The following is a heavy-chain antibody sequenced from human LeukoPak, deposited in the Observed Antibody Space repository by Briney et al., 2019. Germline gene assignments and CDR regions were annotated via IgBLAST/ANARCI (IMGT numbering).Heavy chain of an antibody. Sequence: ASVKVSCKVSGYTLTELSMHWVRQAPGRGLEWMGGFDPEDGETIYAQKFQGRVTMTEDTSTDTAYMELSSLRSEDTAVYYCATVGATPPDDGMDVWGQGTTVTVSS. CDR2: FDPEDGET. CDR1: GYTLTELS. CDR3: ATVGATPPDDGMDV. V-gene: IGHV1-24*01. D-gene: IGHD1-26*01. J-gene: IGHJ6*02.